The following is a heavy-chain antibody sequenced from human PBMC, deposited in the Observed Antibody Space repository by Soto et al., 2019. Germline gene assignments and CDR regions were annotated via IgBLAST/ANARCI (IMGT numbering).Heavy chain of an antibody. CDR2: ISAYNGNT. D-gene: IGHD2-2*01. CDR1: GYTFTSYG. J-gene: IGHJ5*02. V-gene: IGHV1-18*01. CDR3: ARDHLGCSSTSCYEYNWFDP. Sequence: ASVKVSCKASGYTFTSYGISLVRQAPGQGLEWMGWISAYNGNTNYAQKLQGRVTMTTDTSTSTAYMELRSLRSDDTAVYYCARDHLGCSSTSCYEYNWFDPWGQGTLVTVSS.